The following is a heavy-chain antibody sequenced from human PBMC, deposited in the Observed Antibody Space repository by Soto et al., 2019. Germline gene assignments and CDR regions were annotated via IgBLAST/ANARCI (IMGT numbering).Heavy chain of an antibody. CDR1: GGSISDYY. CDR2: IYYTGTT. Sequence: QVQLQESGPGLVKPSETLSLTCTVSGGSISDYYWSWIRQPPEKGLEWVGYIYYTGTTTYNPSLKSRLTLSVDTSKNQFSLKLRSVSAADTAVYYCARLGRWLQALDSWGQGTLVTVSS. J-gene: IGHJ4*02. V-gene: IGHV4-59*08. D-gene: IGHD5-12*01. CDR3: ARLGRWLQALDS.